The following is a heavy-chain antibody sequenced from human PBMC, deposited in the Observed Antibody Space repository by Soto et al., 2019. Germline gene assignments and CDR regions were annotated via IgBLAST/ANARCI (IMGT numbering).Heavy chain of an antibody. D-gene: IGHD6-13*01. CDR1: EFTFSDYY. CDR2: ISSSGRYA. V-gene: IGHV3-11*05. J-gene: IGHJ4*02. Sequence: HVQLVESGGGLVKPGGSLKLSCAASEFTFSDYYMSWVRQAPGKGLEWISHISSSGRYANYADAVKDRFIISRDNVKESLYLQMNNLRVEDTAKDYCARREASSWNLDYWGQGILVTVSS. CDR3: ARREASSWNLDY.